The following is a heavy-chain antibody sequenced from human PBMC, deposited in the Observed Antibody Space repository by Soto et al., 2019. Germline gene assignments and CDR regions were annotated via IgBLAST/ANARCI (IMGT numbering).Heavy chain of an antibody. J-gene: IGHJ4*02. Sequence: PGGSLRLSCSASGFTFSSYAMHWVRQAPGKGLEHVSTISSNGGSTYYADSVKGRFTISRDNSKNTLYLQMSSLRTEDTAVFYCVTHSSGWYFDYWGPGTLVTVSS. D-gene: IGHD6-19*01. CDR2: ISSNGGST. CDR3: VTHSSGWYFDY. CDR1: GFTFSSYA. V-gene: IGHV3-64D*06.